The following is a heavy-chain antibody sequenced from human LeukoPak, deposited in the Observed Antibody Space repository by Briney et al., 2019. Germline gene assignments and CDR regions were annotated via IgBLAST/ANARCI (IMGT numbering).Heavy chain of an antibody. CDR1: GYPFITYY. D-gene: IGHD3-10*01. CDR2: INPHSGGT. CDR3: ARAINTMVRGSKKYYMDV. V-gene: IGHV1-2*02. J-gene: IGHJ6*03. Sequence: ASVKVSCKASGYPFITYYMHWVRQAPGQGLEWMGWINPHSGGTNYAQKFQGRVTMTRNTSISTAYMELSSLRSEDTAVYYCARAINTMVRGSKKYYMDVWGKGTTVAVSS.